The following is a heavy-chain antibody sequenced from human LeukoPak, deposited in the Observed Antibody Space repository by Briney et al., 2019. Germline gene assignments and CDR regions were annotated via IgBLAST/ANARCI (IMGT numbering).Heavy chain of an antibody. CDR2: IIPIFGTA. J-gene: IGHJ1*01. CDR3: ATPGARGHYYDSSGYYYEYFQH. CDR1: GGTFSSYA. D-gene: IGHD3-22*01. Sequence: ASVKVSCKASGGTFSSYAISWVRQAPGQGLEWMGGIIPIFGTANYAQKFQGRVTITADESTSTAYMELSSLRSEDTAVYYCATPGARGHYYDSSGYYYEYFQHWGQGTLVTVSS. V-gene: IGHV1-69*13.